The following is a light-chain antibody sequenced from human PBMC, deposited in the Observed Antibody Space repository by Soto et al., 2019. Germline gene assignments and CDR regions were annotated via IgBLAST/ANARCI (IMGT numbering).Light chain of an antibody. J-gene: IGKJ1*01. V-gene: IGKV1-5*01. CDR1: QSISSW. CDR2: DAS. Sequence: DIQRTQSPSTLSASVGDRVTITCGASQSISSWLAWYQQKPGKAPKLLIYDASSLESGVPSRFSGSGSGTEFTLTISSLQPDDFATYYCQQYNSYWGTFGQGTKVDIK. CDR3: QQYNSYWGT.